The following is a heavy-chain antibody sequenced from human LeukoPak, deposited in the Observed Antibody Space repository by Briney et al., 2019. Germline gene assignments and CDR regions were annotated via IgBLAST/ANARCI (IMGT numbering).Heavy chain of an antibody. J-gene: IGHJ3*02. D-gene: IGHD6-13*01. CDR3: ARDGIYSRNFDAFDI. CDR1: GYTFTPYY. Sequence: ASVKVSCKASGYTFTPYYMHWVRQAPGQGPEWMGWINPNSGGTDYAQKFQGRVTMTRDTSISTAYMELSSLTSDDTAVYYCARDGIYSRNFDAFDIWGQGTMVTVSS. V-gene: IGHV1-2*02. CDR2: INPNSGGT.